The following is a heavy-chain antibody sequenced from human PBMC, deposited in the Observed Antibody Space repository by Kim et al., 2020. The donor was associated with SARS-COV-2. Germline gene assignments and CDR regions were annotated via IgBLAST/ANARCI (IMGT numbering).Heavy chain of an antibody. J-gene: IGHJ4*02. V-gene: IGHV3-7*03. Sequence: GGSLRLSCVASGFIIRTYWMTWVRQPPGKGLEWVGNIKEDGSEAYYADSVKGRFTISRDDAKNTLYLQMRALRADDTATYYCMKGGWGWIWDHWGQGTLVTVSS. CDR3: MKGGWGWIWDH. D-gene: IGHD2-2*03. CDR1: GFIIRTYW. CDR2: IKEDGSEA.